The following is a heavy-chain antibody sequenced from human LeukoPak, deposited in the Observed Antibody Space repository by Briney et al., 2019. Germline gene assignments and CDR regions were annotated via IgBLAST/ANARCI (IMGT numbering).Heavy chain of an antibody. V-gene: IGHV3-23*01. CDR2: VSGSGDRT. J-gene: IGHJ4*02. CDR1: GFTFSSYA. Sequence: GGSLRLSCAASGFTFSSYAMSWVRQAPGKGLEWVSTVSGSGDRTNYADSVKGRFTISRDNSKNTLSLQMNSLRPEDTAVYYCARDPGRSFDYWGQGTLVTVSS. D-gene: IGHD2-15*01. CDR3: ARDPGRSFDY.